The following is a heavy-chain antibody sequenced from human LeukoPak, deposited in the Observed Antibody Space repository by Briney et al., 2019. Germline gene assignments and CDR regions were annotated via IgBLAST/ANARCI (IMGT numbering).Heavy chain of an antibody. Sequence: SETLSLTCTVSGGSTSSYYWSWIRQPPGKGLEWIGYISHSGNTNYNPSLKSRVTISADTSKNQFSLKLSSVTAADTAVYYCARDRMGYYDSSGYYDYWGQGTLVTVSS. CDR1: GGSTSSYY. V-gene: IGHV4-59*01. D-gene: IGHD3-22*01. J-gene: IGHJ4*02. CDR3: ARDRMGYYDSSGYYDY. CDR2: ISHSGNT.